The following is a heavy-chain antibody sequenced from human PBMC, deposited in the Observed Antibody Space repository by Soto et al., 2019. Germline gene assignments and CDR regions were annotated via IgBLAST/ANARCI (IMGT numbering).Heavy chain of an antibody. V-gene: IGHV4-39*01. CDR3: ARPTRQWLGLRYYYGMDV. CDR1: GGSISSGPYS. CDR2: FYYSGST. Sequence: SETLSLTCTFSGGSISSGPYSWGWIRQPPGKGLEWIGTFYYSGSTRYNPSLESRVTISVDTSKNQFSLRVTSVTAADTAVYYCARPTRQWLGLRYYYGMDVWGQGTTVTVSS. D-gene: IGHD6-19*01. J-gene: IGHJ6*02.